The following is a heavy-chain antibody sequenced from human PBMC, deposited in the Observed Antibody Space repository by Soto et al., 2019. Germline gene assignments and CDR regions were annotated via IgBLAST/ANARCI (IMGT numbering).Heavy chain of an antibody. CDR3: ARGPYYYDSSGLLRVPWFDP. CDR1: GYTLTSHG. J-gene: IGHJ5*02. Sequence: GAPRKVSSKASGYTLTSHGVSWGRQAPGKRLWWMGWISAYNGNTNYAQKLQGRVTMTTDTSTSTAYMELRSLRSDDTAVYYCARGPYYYDSSGLLRVPWFDPWGQGALVTVSS. CDR2: ISAYNGNT. D-gene: IGHD3-22*01. V-gene: IGHV1-18*01.